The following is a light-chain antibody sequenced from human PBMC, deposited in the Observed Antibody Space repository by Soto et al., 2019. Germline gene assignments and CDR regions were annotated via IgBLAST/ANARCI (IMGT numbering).Light chain of an antibody. CDR1: QSVGSNS. Sequence: EIVLTQSPGTLSLSPGERATLSCRASQSVGSNSLAWYQQKPGQAPRLVIYDASSRATGIPDRFSGSGSGTDLTLTISRLEPEDFAVYYCQQFGGSPPRYTFGQGTKLEIK. V-gene: IGKV3-20*01. J-gene: IGKJ2*01. CDR2: DAS. CDR3: QQFGGSPPRYT.